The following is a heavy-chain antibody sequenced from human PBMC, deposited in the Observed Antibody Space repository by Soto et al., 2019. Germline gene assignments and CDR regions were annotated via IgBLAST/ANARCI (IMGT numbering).Heavy chain of an antibody. CDR2: ISWNSGSI. D-gene: IGHD6-19*01. V-gene: IGHV3-9*01. J-gene: IGHJ4*02. Sequence: GGSLRLSCAASGFTFDDYAMHWVRQAPGKGLEWVSGISWNSGSIGYADSVKGRFTISRDNAKNSLYLQMNSLRAEDTALYYCAKDWGRYSSGQFDYWGQGTLVTVSS. CDR3: AKDWGRYSSGQFDY. CDR1: GFTFDDYA.